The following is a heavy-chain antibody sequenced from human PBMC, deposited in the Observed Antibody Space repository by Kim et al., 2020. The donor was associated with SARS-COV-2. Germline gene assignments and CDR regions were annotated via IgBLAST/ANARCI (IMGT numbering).Heavy chain of an antibody. CDR1: GFTFTTYN. V-gene: IGHV3-48*02. CDR3: ARDWNWGIDV. J-gene: IGHJ4*02. Sequence: GGSLRLSCAASGFTFTTYNINWVRQAPGKGLEWISYISVTDAIYYADSVKGRFTISRDYAKNSLDLQMNSLRDEDTAVYYCARDWNWGIDVWGQGTLVTV. CDR2: ISVTDAI. D-gene: IGHD7-27*01.